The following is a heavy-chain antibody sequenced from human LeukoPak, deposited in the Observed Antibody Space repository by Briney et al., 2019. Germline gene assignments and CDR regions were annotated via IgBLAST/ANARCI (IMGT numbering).Heavy chain of an antibody. J-gene: IGHJ4*02. CDR2: INHSGST. V-gene: IGHV4-34*01. D-gene: IGHD5-18*01. CDR3: ARGHTAMVFRKYSFDY. Sequence: SETLSLTCAVYGGSFSGYYWSWIRQPPGKGLEWIGEINHSGSTNYNPSLKSRVTISVDTSKNQFSLKLSSVTAADTAVYYCARGHTAMVFRKYSFDYWGQGTLVTVSS. CDR1: GGSFSGYY.